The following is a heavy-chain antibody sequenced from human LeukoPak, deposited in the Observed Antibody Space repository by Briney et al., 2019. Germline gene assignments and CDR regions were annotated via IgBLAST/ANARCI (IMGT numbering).Heavy chain of an antibody. J-gene: IGHJ4*02. D-gene: IGHD3-10*01. CDR2: IKQDGSEK. CDR1: GFTFSSYW. CDR3: ARADYYGSGSYFYFDY. Sequence: SGGSMRLSCAASGFTFSSYWMSWVRQAPGKGLEWVANIKQDGSEKYYVDSVKGRFTISRDNAKNSLYLQMNSLRAEDTALYYCARADYYGSGSYFYFDYWGQGTLVTVSS. V-gene: IGHV3-7*01.